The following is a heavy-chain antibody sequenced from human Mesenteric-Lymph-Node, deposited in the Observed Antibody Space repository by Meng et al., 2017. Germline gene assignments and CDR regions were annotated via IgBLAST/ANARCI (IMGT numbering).Heavy chain of an antibody. J-gene: IGHJ4*02. D-gene: IGHD6-19*01. CDR2: INPNSGTT. V-gene: IGHV1-46*01. CDR1: GYTFISYY. CDR3: AKAPGTRSSGWSPFDY. Sequence: ASVKVSCKASGYTFISYYIHWVRQAPGQGLEWMGIINPNSGTTSYAQKVQGRVTMTRDTSTSTVYLELSSLRSEDTAVYYCAKAPGTRSSGWSPFDYWGQGTLVTV.